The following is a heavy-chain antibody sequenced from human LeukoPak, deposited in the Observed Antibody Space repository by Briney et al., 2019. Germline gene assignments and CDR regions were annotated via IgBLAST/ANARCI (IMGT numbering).Heavy chain of an antibody. CDR2: INPSGGNT. CDR3: ARPVNYYDSSGQFDY. Sequence: ASVKVSCKASGYTFTSYYMHWVRQAPGQGLEWMGIINPSGGNTSYAQKFQGRVTMTRDTSTSTVYMELSSLRSEDTAVYYCARPVNYYDSSGQFDYWGQGTLVTVSS. D-gene: IGHD3-22*01. V-gene: IGHV1-46*01. CDR1: GYTFTSYY. J-gene: IGHJ4*02.